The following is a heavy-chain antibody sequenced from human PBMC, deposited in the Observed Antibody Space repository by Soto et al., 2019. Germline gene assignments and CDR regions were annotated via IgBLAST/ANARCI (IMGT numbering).Heavy chain of an antibody. CDR3: ARVNSWDGEYNWFDP. V-gene: IGHV4-59*01. J-gene: IGHJ5*02. CDR1: GGSISSYY. Sequence: SETLSLTCTVSGGSISSYYWSWIRQPPGKGLEWIGYIYNSGSTNYNPSLKSRVTISQDTSKNQFSLKLSSVTAADTAVYYCARVNSWDGEYNWFDPWGQGTLVTVSS. CDR2: IYNSGST. D-gene: IGHD3-10*01.